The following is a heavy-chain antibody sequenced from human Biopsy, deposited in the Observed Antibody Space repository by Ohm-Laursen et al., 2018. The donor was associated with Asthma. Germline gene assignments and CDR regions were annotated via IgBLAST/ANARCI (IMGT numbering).Heavy chain of an antibody. Sequence: SLRLSCAALRFTYEMHWVRQAPGKGLEWVAVISYDGSSIYYADSVKGRFTISRDNSKSTLYLQMSSLRVEDTAVYYCAKDPRIYGDNVAGMDVWGQGTAVNVSS. CDR1: RFTYE. CDR3: AKDPRIYGDNVAGMDV. J-gene: IGHJ6*02. D-gene: IGHD4-17*01. V-gene: IGHV3-30*04. CDR2: ISYDGSSI.